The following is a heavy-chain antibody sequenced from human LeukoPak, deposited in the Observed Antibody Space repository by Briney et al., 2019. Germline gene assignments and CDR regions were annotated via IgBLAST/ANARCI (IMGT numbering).Heavy chain of an antibody. CDR1: GFTVSANY. D-gene: IGHD3-22*01. CDR2: IYSGGGT. V-gene: IGHV3-53*01. Sequence: GGSLRLSCAASGFTVSANYMSWVRQAPGKGLEWVSLIYSGGGTLYADSVKGRFTISRDNSKNTVFLQMSSLRAEDTAVYHCARGAYDSSAYWAFDIWGQGTMVTVSS. J-gene: IGHJ3*02. CDR3: ARGAYDSSAYWAFDI.